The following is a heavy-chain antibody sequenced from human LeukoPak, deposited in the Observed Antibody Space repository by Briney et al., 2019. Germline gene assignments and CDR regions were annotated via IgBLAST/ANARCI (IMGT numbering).Heavy chain of an antibody. V-gene: IGHV3-30*02. CDR1: GFTFSSYG. CDR3: AKDPYSSSSRDAFDI. CDR2: IRYDGSNK. D-gene: IGHD6-6*01. Sequence: GGSLRLTCAASGFTFSSYGMHWVRQAPGKGLEWVAFIRYDGSNKYYADSVKGRFTISRDNSKNTLYLQMNSLRAEDTAVYYCAKDPYSSSSRDAFDIWGQGTMVTVSS. J-gene: IGHJ3*02.